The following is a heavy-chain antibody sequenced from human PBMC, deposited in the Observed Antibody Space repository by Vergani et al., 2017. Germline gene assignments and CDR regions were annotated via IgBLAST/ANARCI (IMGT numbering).Heavy chain of an antibody. J-gene: IGHJ4*02. V-gene: IGHV1-69*01. Sequence: QVQLVQSGAEVKKPGSSVKVSCKASGGTFSSYAISWVRQAPGQGLEWVGGIIPIFGTANYAQKFQGRVTSTADDSTSTAYMELSSLRSEDTAVYYCARDRNYDILARPNCYFDYWGQGTLVTVSS. D-gene: IGHD3-9*01. CDR3: ARDRNYDILARPNCYFDY. CDR1: GGTFSSYA. CDR2: IIPIFGTA.